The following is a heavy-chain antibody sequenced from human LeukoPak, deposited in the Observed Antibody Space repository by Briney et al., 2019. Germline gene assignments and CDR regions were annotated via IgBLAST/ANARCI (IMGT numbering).Heavy chain of an antibody. D-gene: IGHD2-8*01. Sequence: ASVKVPCKASGYTFSSYDINWVRQATGQGLEWMGWIKPNSGDTNYAQKFQGRVTLTRDTSINTAYMELSRLRPDDTAISYCARGPYVNGFFSEPWGQGTLVTASS. CDR3: ARGPYVNGFFSEP. CDR1: GYTFSSYD. V-gene: IGHV1-2*02. J-gene: IGHJ5*02. CDR2: IKPNSGDT.